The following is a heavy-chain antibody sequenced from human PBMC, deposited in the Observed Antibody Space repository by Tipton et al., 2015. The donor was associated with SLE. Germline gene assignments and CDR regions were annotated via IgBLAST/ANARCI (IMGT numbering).Heavy chain of an antibody. D-gene: IGHD2-15*01. V-gene: IGHV4-59*08. CDR3: ARARFRSSPYY. CDR1: GGSISSHY. J-gene: IGHJ4*02. Sequence: TLSLTCTVSGGSISSHYWSWIRQPPGKGLEWIGYIYYSGSTNYNPSLKSRVTISVETSKNQCSLKLSSVTAADTAVYYCARARFRSSPYYWGQGTLVTVSS. CDR2: IYYSGST.